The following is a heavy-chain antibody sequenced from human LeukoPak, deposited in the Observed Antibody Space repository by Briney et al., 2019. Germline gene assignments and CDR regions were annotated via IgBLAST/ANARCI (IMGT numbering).Heavy chain of an antibody. CDR3: ARPHSSSWYRVAFDI. J-gene: IGHJ3*02. V-gene: IGHV4-38-2*01. D-gene: IGHD6-13*01. CDR1: GYSISSGYY. Sequence: SETLSLTCAVSGYSISSGYYWGWSRQPPGKGLEWIGSIYHSGSTYYNPSLKSRVTISVDTSKNQFSLKLSSVTAADTAVYYCARPHSSSWYRVAFDIWGQGTMVTVSS. CDR2: IYHSGST.